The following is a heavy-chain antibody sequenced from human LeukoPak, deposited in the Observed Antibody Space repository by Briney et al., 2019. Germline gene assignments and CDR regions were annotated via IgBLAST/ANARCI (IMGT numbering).Heavy chain of an antibody. CDR1: GFTFSDYY. CDR2: ISSSGSTI. CDR3: ARDDHSTDAFDI. V-gene: IGHV3-11*04. J-gene: IGHJ3*02. Sequence: GGSLRLSCPASGFTFSDYYMSWIRQAPGKGLEWVSYISSSGSTIYYADSVKGRFTISRDNAKNSLYLQMNSLRAEDTAVYYCARDDHSTDAFDIWGQGTMVTVSS.